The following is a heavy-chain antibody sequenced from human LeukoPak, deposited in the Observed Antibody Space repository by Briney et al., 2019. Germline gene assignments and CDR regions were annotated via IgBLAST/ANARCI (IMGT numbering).Heavy chain of an antibody. CDR1: GFTFSTYW. Sequence: EGSLRLSCVASGFTFSTYWMSWARQAPGKGLEWLANIKEDGTGKNHVDSVKGRFTISRDNAKNSLYLQMNGLRAEDTAVYYCAREIPQQLVAMDVWGQGTTVTVSS. CDR3: AREIPQQLVAMDV. V-gene: IGHV3-7*04. CDR2: IKEDGTGK. J-gene: IGHJ6*02. D-gene: IGHD6-13*01.